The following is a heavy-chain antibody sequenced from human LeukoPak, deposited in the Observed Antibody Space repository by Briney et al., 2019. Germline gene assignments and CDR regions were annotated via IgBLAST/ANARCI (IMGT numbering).Heavy chain of an antibody. CDR2: INHSGST. J-gene: IGHJ5*02. CDR1: GGSFSGYY. D-gene: IGHD3-22*01. V-gene: IGHV4-34*01. Sequence: SETLSLTCAVYGGSFSGYYWSWIRQPPGKGLEWIGEINHSGSTNYNPSLKSRVTISVDTSKNQFSLKLSSVTAADTAVYYCARGSLSDYYDSSGFPAETWGQGTLVTVSS. CDR3: ARGSLSDYYDSSGFPAET.